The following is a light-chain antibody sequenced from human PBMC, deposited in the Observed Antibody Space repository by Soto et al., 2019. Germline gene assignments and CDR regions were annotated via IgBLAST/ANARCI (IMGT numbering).Light chain of an antibody. Sequence: QSVLTQPPSVSGAPGQRVTISCTGSSSNIGAGYDVHWYQQLPGTAPKLLIYGNSNRPSGVPDRFSGAKSDTSASLAITGLPAEDEADYYCQSSDSSRSGVVFGGGTKLTVL. CDR3: QSSDSSRSGVV. V-gene: IGLV1-40*01. J-gene: IGLJ2*01. CDR1: SSNIGAGYD. CDR2: GNS.